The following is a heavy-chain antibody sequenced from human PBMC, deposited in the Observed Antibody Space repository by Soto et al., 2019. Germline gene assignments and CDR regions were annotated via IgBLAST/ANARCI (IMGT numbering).Heavy chain of an antibody. CDR2: IYYSGST. J-gene: IGHJ3*02. CDR1: GGSISSGGYY. D-gene: IGHD3-3*01. V-gene: IGHV4-31*03. CDR3: ARDDPSITIFGVAYDAFDI. Sequence: SETLSLTCTVSGGSISSGGYYWSWIRQHPGKGLEWIGYIYYSGSTYYNPSLKSRVTISVDTSKNQFSLKLSSVTAADTAVYYCARDDPSITIFGVAYDAFDIWGQATMVTVSS.